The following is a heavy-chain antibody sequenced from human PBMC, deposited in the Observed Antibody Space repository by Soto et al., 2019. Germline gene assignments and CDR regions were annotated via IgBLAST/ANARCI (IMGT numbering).Heavy chain of an antibody. D-gene: IGHD2-15*01. CDR3: ARRYCSGGSCYSGSYYYGMDV. V-gene: IGHV5-10-1*01. CDR1: GYSFTSYW. J-gene: IGHJ6*02. Sequence: GESLKISCKGSGYSFTSYWISWVRQMPGKGLEWMGRIDPSDSYTNYSPSFQGHVTISADKSISTAYLQWSSLKASDTAMYYCARRYCSGGSCYSGSYYYGMDVWGQGTTVTVSS. CDR2: IDPSDSYT.